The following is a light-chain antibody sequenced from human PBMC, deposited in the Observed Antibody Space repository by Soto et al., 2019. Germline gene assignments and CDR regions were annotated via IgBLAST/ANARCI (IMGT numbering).Light chain of an antibody. J-gene: IGLJ3*02. CDR3: SSYTSRNTWV. V-gene: IGLV2-14*01. CDR1: SSDVGGHNY. Sequence: QSALTQPASVSGSPGQSITISCTGTSSDVGGHNYVSWYQQHPGKAPKFMIFEVSNRPSGVSNRFSGSKSGNTASLTISGLQAEDEAGYYCSSYTSRNTWVFGGGTKLTVL. CDR2: EVS.